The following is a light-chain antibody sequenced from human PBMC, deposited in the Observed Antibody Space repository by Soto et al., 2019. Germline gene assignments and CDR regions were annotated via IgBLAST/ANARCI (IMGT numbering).Light chain of an antibody. CDR3: QQRSNWPPWT. CDR2: DAS. V-gene: IGKV3-11*01. J-gene: IGKJ1*01. Sequence: EIVLTQSPATLSLSPGERATLSCRASQSVSSYLAWYQQKPGQAPRILIYDASNRATGIPARFSGSGSGTDFTLNSSSLEPEDFAVYYCQQRSNWPPWTFGQGTKVEIK. CDR1: QSVSSY.